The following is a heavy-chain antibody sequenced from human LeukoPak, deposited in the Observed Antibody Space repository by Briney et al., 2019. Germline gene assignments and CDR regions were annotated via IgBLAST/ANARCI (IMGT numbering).Heavy chain of an antibody. D-gene: IGHD3-3*01. Sequence: GGSLRLSCAASGFTFSSYAMSWVRQAPGKGLEWVSAISGSGGSTYYADSVKGRFTISRDNSKNTLYLQMNSLRAEDTAVYYCAKERDYDFWSGYYAPSHGMDVWGQGTTVTVSS. CDR1: GFTFSSYA. CDR2: ISGSGGST. V-gene: IGHV3-23*01. J-gene: IGHJ6*02. CDR3: AKERDYDFWSGYYAPSHGMDV.